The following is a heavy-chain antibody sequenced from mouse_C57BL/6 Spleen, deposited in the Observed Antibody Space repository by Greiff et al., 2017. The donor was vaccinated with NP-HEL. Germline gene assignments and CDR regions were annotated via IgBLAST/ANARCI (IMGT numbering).Heavy chain of an antibody. Sequence: EVQRVESEGGLVQPGSSMKLSCTASGFTFSDYYMAWVRQVPEKGLEWVANINYDGSSTYYLDSLKSRFIISRDNAKNILYLQMSSLKSEDTATYYCAREDSKNAMDYWGQRTSVTVSS. CDR3: AREDSKNAMDY. CDR2: INYDGSST. D-gene: IGHD2-5*01. V-gene: IGHV5-16*01. J-gene: IGHJ4*01. CDR1: GFTFSDYY.